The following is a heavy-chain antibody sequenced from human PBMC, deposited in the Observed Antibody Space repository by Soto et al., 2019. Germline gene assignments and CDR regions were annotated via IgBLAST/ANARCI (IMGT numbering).Heavy chain of an antibody. D-gene: IGHD3-9*01. J-gene: IGHJ6*02. CDR3: ASIITKRGMLTGDYGRGMDV. V-gene: IGHV4-39*02. CDR1: GGSISSSSYY. CDR2: IYYSGST. Sequence: QLQLQESGPGLVKPSETLSLTCTVSGGSISSSSYYWGWIRQPPGKGLEWIGSIYYSGSTYYNPSLKSRVTMPVATSKTHFSLQPSSVTAAAAAVYYCASIITKRGMLTGDYGRGMDVWGQGTTVTVSS.